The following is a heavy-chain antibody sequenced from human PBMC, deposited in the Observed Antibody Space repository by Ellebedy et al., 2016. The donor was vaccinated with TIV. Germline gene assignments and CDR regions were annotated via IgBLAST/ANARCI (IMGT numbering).Heavy chain of an antibody. J-gene: IGHJ4*02. CDR1: GFKFDDYA. CDR2: INWNSAFI. Sequence: PGGSLRLSCAASGFKFDDYAMHWVRQVPGKGLEWVSGINWNSAFIDYAESLKGRFTISRDNAKNSLYLQMNSLRSEDTAFYFCAKEIRRWFGEFRPEFDGWGQGVLVTVSA. D-gene: IGHD3-10*01. V-gene: IGHV3-9*01. CDR3: AKEIRRWFGEFRPEFDG.